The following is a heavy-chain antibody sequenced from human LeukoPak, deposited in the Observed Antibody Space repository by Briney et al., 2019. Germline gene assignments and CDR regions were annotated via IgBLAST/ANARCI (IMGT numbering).Heavy chain of an antibody. CDR3: ARYCSSTSCYTGPYYYYGMDV. V-gene: IGHV3-74*01. D-gene: IGHD2-2*02. Sequence: PGGSLRLSCAASGFTFSSYWMHWVRQAPGKGLVWVSRINSDGSSTSYADSVKGRFTISRDNAKNTLYLQMHSLRAEDTAVYYCARYCSSTSCYTGPYYYYGMDVWGQGTTVTVSS. CDR2: INSDGSST. J-gene: IGHJ6*02. CDR1: GFTFSSYW.